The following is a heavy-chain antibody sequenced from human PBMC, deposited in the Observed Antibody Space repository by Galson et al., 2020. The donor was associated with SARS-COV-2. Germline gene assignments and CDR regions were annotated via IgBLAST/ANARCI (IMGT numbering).Heavy chain of an antibody. Sequence: GESLKISCTASGITFGDYAMSWFRQAPGKGLEWVGFIRSKAYGGTTEYAASVKGRFTISRDDSKSIAYLQMNSLKTEDTAVYYCTRGPFGYSSSWAQPGYWGQGTLVTVSS. CDR2: IRSKAYGGTT. CDR1: GITFGDYA. J-gene: IGHJ4*02. CDR3: TRGPFGYSSSWAQPGY. V-gene: IGHV3-49*03. D-gene: IGHD6-13*01.